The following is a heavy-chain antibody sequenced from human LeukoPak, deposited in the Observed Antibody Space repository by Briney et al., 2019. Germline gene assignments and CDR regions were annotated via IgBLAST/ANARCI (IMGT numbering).Heavy chain of an antibody. V-gene: IGHV3-21*01. CDR1: GFTFSSYS. CDR2: ISSSSRYI. Sequence: GESLRLSCAASGFTFSSYSMNWVRQAPGKGLEWVSSISSSSRYIFYAESVKGRFTISRDNAKNSLYLQMNSLRAEDTALYYCARDVGAYYDFWSSSYRRDAFDVWGQGTVVTVSS. CDR3: ARDVGAYYDFWSSSYRRDAFDV. D-gene: IGHD3-3*01. J-gene: IGHJ3*01.